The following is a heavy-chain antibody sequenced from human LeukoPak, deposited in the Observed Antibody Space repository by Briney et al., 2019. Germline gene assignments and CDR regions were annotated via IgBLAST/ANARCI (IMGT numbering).Heavy chain of an antibody. CDR2: IYTSGST. Sequence: SEALSLTCTVSGGSISSDNYYWSWIRQPAGKGLEWIGRIYTSGSTNYNPSLKGRVTISVDTSKNQFSLKLSSVTAADTAVYYCARATDSIVHWFDPWGQGTLVTVSS. CDR1: GGSISSDNYY. D-gene: IGHD2-15*01. J-gene: IGHJ5*02. CDR3: ARATDSIVHWFDP. V-gene: IGHV4-61*02.